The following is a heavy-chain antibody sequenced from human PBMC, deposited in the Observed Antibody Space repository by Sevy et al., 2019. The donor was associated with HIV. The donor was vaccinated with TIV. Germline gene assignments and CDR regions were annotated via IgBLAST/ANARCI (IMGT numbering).Heavy chain of an antibody. V-gene: IGHV3-30*04. CDR3: ARDRGEILSSAFNY. CDR1: GFSFSEYG. CDR2: ISHDGRNNK. D-gene: IGHD3-10*01. Sequence: GGSLRLSCAASGFSFSEYGMHWVRQAPGEGLEWVAVISHDGRNNKYNPDSVKGRFTISRDNSKNTLYLQMNSLRAEDTAIYYCARDRGEILSSAFNYWGQGTLVTVSS. J-gene: IGHJ4*02.